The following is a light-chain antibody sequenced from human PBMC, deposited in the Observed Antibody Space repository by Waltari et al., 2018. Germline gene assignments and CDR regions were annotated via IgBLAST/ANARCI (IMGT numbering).Light chain of an antibody. Sequence: DIQMTQSPSTLSTSIGDRVTIPCRASQTISSWLAWYQQKPGKAPKLLINTASSLESGVPSRFSGSGSGTEFTLTISSLQPDDFATYYCQQYDRLPVTFGQGTKLEIK. CDR3: QQYDRLPVT. J-gene: IGKJ2*01. CDR2: TAS. CDR1: QTISSW. V-gene: IGKV1-5*03.